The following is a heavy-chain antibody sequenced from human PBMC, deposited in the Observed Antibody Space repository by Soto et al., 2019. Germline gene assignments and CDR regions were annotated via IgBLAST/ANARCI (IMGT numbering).Heavy chain of an antibody. CDR2: ISGSGTAT. Sequence: EVQLLESGGGLVQPGGSLRLSCAASGFTFSTYAMSWVRQAPDKGLVWFSGISGSGTATYYADSGKGRFTISRDNSRNTLYLQMNSLRAEDTALYYCAKGSWVYRPLDYFYYYMDVWGKGTTVTVSS. CDR1: GFTFSTYA. V-gene: IGHV3-23*01. D-gene: IGHD6-13*01. CDR3: AKGSWVYRPLDYFYYYMDV. J-gene: IGHJ6*03.